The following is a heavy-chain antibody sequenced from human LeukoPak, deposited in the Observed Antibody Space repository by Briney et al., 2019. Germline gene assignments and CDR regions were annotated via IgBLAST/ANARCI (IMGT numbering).Heavy chain of an antibody. V-gene: IGHV1-69*13. J-gene: IGHJ4*02. CDR3: ARARGVISARPDY. CDR2: IIPIFGTA. D-gene: IGHD3-10*01. CDR1: GYTFTSYD. Sequence: ASVKVSCKASGYTFTSYDINWVRQAPGQGLEWMGGIIPIFGTANYAQKFQGRVTITADESTSTAYMELSSLRSEDTAVYYCARARGVISARPDYWGQGTLVTVSS.